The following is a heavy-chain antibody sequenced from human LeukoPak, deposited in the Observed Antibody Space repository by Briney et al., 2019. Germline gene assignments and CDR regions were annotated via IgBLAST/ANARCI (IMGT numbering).Heavy chain of an antibody. Sequence: GGSLRLSCAASGFTFSSYAMSWVRQAPGKGLEWVSGISSSGGSTDYADSVKGRFTISRDNSKNTLYLQMNSLRAEDTAVYYCAKESTGTHFDYWGQGTLVTVSS. CDR3: AKESTGTHFDY. CDR2: ISSSGGST. V-gene: IGHV3-23*01. D-gene: IGHD3-9*01. J-gene: IGHJ4*02. CDR1: GFTFSSYA.